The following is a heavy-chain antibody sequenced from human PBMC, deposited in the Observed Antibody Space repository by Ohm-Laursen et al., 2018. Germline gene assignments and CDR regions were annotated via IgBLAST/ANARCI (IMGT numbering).Heavy chain of an antibody. V-gene: IGHV3-23*01. D-gene: IGHD4-17*01. Sequence: GSLRLSCTASGFTFSSYAMTWVRQAPGKGLEWVSAISGTGGSAFYADSVKGRFTISRDNAKNSLYLQMNSLRAEDTALYYCAKGRYGDTNWYFDLWGRGTLVTVSS. J-gene: IGHJ2*01. CDR1: GFTFSSYA. CDR2: ISGTGGSA. CDR3: AKGRYGDTNWYFDL.